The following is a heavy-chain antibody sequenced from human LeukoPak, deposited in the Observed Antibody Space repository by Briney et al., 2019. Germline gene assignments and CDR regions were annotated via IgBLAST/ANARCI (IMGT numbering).Heavy chain of an antibody. CDR1: GFTFSSYW. CDR2: INGDGSST. V-gene: IGHV3-74*01. CDR3: ARVGYSGSYYPFDY. Sequence: PGGSLRLSCAASGFTFSSYWMHWVRQAPGKGLVWVSRINGDGSSTNYAGSVKGRFTISRGNAKNTLYLQMNSLRAEDTAVYYCARVGYSGSYYPFDYWGQGTLVTVSS. D-gene: IGHD1-26*01. J-gene: IGHJ4*02.